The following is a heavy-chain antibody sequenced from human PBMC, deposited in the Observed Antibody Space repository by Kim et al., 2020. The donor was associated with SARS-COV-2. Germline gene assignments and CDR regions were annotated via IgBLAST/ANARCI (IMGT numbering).Heavy chain of an antibody. V-gene: IGHV4-59*01. CDR1: GGSISSYY. D-gene: IGHD3-22*01. CDR3: ARISQIGRDYYYYYYMDV. CDR2: IYYSGST. Sequence: SETLSLTCTVSGGSISSYYWSWIRQPPGKGLEWIGYIYYSGSTNYNPSLKSRVTISVDTSKNQFSLKLSSVTAADTAVYYCARISQIGRDYYYYYYMDVWGKGSTVTVSS. J-gene: IGHJ6*03.